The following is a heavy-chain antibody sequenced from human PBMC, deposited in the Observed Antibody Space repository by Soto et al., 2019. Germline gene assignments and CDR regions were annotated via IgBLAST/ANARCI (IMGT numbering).Heavy chain of an antibody. V-gene: IGHV4-39*01. Sequence: SETLSLTCTVSGDSVRTTDFYWGWIRQSPGKGLEWIGSFLYSGNTYYNPSLKSRVTMSVDPSRNEFYLKLNSVTASDTAVYYCAKQGRSGFKPHPPSKFWGQGTLVTVSS. CDR2: FLYSGNT. CDR1: GDSVRTTDFY. D-gene: IGHD5-18*01. CDR3: AKQGRSGFKPHPPSKF. J-gene: IGHJ4*02.